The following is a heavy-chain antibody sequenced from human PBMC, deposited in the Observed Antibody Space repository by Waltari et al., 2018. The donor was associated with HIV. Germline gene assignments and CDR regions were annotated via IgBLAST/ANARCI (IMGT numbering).Heavy chain of an antibody. CDR1: GFTFSSYS. J-gene: IGHJ4*02. CDR3: ARDYARITMIVVASYYFDY. D-gene: IGHD3-22*01. CDR2: ISSSSSTK. V-gene: IGHV3-48*01. Sequence: EVQLVESGGGLVQPGGSLRLSCAASGFTFSSYSMNWVRQAPGKGLEWVSYISSSSSTKYYADSVKGRFNISRDNATNSLYLQMNSLRAEDTAVYYCARDYARITMIVVASYYFDYWGQGTLVTVSS.